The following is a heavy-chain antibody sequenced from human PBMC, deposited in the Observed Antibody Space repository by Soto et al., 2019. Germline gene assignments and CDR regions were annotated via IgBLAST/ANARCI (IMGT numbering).Heavy chain of an antibody. Sequence: ASVKVSCKASGYTFTSYGISWVRQAPGQGLEWMGWISAYNGNTNYAQRLQGRVTMTTDTSTSTAYMELRSLRSDDTAVYYRARVNDFWRGYYRNPDFGYWGQGTLVTVSS. V-gene: IGHV1-18*01. J-gene: IGHJ4*02. D-gene: IGHD3-3*01. CDR3: ARVNDFWRGYYRNPDFGY. CDR2: ISAYNGNT. CDR1: GYTFTSYG.